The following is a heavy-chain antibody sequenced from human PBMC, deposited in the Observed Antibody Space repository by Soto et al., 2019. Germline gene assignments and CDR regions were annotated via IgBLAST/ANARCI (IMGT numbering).Heavy chain of an antibody. CDR3: ARHANDILTGYYKSLWFDP. V-gene: IGHV4-39*01. CDR2: IYYSGST. CDR1: GGSISSSSYY. Sequence: SETLSLTCTVSGGSISSSSYYWGWIRQPPGKGLEWIGSIYYSGSTYYNPSLKSRVTISVDTSKNQFSLKLSSVTAADTAVYYCARHANDILTGYYKSLWFDPWGQGTLVTVSS. D-gene: IGHD3-9*01. J-gene: IGHJ5*02.